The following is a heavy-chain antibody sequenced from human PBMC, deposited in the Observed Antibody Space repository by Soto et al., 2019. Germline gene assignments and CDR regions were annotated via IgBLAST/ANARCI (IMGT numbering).Heavy chain of an antibody. CDR2: IYSGGST. D-gene: IGHD2-15*01. Sequence: GGSLRLSCAASGFTVSSNYMSWVRQAPGKGLEWVSVIYSGGSTYYADSVKGRFTISRHNSKNTLYLQMNSLRAEDTAVYYCGIGLVAASSRWFDPWGQGTLVTVSS. CDR3: GIGLVAASSRWFDP. V-gene: IGHV3-53*04. J-gene: IGHJ5*02. CDR1: GFTVSSNY.